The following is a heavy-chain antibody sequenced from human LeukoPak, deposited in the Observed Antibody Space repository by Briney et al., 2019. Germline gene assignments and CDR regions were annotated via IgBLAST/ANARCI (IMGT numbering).Heavy chain of an antibody. CDR3: ASATYYYDSSGYQFDY. J-gene: IGHJ4*02. Sequence: SGTLSLTCAVSGGSISSSNWWSWVRQPPGKGLKWIGEIYHSGSTNYNPSLKSRVTISVDKSKNQFSLKLSSVTAADTAVYYCASATYYYDSSGYQFDYWGQGTLVTVSS. CDR1: GGSISSSNW. D-gene: IGHD3-22*01. V-gene: IGHV4-4*02. CDR2: IYHSGST.